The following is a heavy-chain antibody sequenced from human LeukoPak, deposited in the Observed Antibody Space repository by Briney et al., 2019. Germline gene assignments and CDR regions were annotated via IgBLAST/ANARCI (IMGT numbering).Heavy chain of an antibody. D-gene: IGHD3-22*01. V-gene: IGHV4-59*01. CDR2: ISYSGST. CDR3: ARERTSGYSYYFDY. Sequence: SETLSLTCTVAGGSISSYYWSWIRQPPGKGLEWIGYISYSGSTNYDPSLKSRVTISVDTSKNQFSLKLSSVTAADTALYYCARERTSGYSYYFDYWGQGTPVTVSS. CDR1: GGSISSYY. J-gene: IGHJ4*02.